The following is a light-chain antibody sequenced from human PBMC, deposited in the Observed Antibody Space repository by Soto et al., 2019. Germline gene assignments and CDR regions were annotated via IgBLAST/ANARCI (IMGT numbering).Light chain of an antibody. CDR2: DVS. J-gene: IGLJ1*01. CDR3: SSYTSTSTPFV. CDR1: SSDVGGYNY. Sequence: QSALTQPASVSGSPGPSIAISCTGTSSDVGGYNYVSWYQQHPGKAPKLMIYDVSNRPSGLSNRFSGSKSGNTASLTISGLQAEDEADYYCSSYTSTSTPFVFGTGTKLTVL. V-gene: IGLV2-14*01.